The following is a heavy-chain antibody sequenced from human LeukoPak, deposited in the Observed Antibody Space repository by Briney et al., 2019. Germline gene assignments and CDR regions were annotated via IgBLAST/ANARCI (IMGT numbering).Heavy chain of an antibody. D-gene: IGHD2-15*01. CDR3: AKAPVTSCSGVYCYPFDY. J-gene: IGHJ4*02. V-gene: IGHV4-59*01. CDR2: IFYSGST. CDR1: GGSINSYY. Sequence: SETLSLTCTVSGGSINSYYWSWIRQPPGKGLEWIGYIFYSGSTNYNPSLKSRVTISVDTSRNQFSLKLSSVTAADTAVYYCAKAPVTSCSGVYCYPFDYWGQGTLVTVSS.